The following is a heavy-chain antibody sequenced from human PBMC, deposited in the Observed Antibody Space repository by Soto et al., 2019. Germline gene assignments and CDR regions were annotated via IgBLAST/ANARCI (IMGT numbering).Heavy chain of an antibody. D-gene: IGHD1-26*01. Sequence: SETLSLTCTVSGGSISSGGYYWSWIRQHPGKGLEWIGYIYYSGSTYYNPSLKSRVTISVDTSKNQFSLKLSSVTAAATAVYYCARGLSGSDFDYWGQGTLVTVS. CDR2: IYYSGST. CDR3: ARGLSGSDFDY. V-gene: IGHV4-31*03. J-gene: IGHJ4*02. CDR1: GGSISSGGYY.